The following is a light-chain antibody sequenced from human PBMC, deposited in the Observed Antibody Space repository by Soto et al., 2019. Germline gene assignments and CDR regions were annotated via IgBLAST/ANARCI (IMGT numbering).Light chain of an antibody. J-gene: IGKJ1*01. CDR3: QQSYSTPPTT. CDR2: AAS. V-gene: IGKV1-39*01. CDR1: QSISSW. Sequence: DIQLTQSPSTLSASVGARVTITCRASQSISSWLAWYQQNPGKAPKLLIYAASSLQSGVPSRFSGSGSGTDFTLTISSLQPEDFATYYCQQSYSTPPTTFGQGTKVDIK.